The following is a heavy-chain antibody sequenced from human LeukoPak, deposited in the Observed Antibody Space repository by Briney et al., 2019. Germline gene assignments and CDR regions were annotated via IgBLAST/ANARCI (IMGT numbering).Heavy chain of an antibody. CDR1: GFTFSDYS. CDR3: ARVGIAVAGTAFDI. D-gene: IGHD6-19*01. CDR2: ISSSGSTI. J-gene: IGHJ3*02. Sequence: PGGSLRLSCTASGFTFSDYSMNWVRQTPGKGLEWVSYISSSGSTIYYADSVKGRFTISRDNAKNSLYLQMNSLRAEDTAVYYCARVGIAVAGTAFDIWGQGTMVTVSS. V-gene: IGHV3-11*04.